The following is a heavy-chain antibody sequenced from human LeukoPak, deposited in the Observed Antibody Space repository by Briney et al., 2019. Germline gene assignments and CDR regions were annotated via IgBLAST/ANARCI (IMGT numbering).Heavy chain of an antibody. J-gene: IGHJ4*02. CDR1: GGSIGISHPY. V-gene: IGHV4-39*01. CDR2: ILYSGVT. D-gene: IGHD3-10*01. Sequence: SETLSLTCTVSGGSIGISHPYWGWIRQPPGKGLEWIGSILYSGVTYYNPSLESRLTISVDPSKTQLSLKLTSVTAADTAVYFCARHLSGKTDYWGQGALITVSS. CDR3: ARHLSGKTDY.